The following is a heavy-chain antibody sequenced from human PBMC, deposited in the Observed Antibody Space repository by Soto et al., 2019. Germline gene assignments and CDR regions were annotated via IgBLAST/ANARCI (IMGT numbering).Heavy chain of an antibody. CDR3: AREVVAGTNWFDP. V-gene: IGHV4-34*01. D-gene: IGHD2-15*01. CDR1: GGSFTDSY. Sequence: SETLSLTCAVNGGSFTDSYWSWIRQPPGKGLEWIGEVNHSGSANYNPSLKSRATISVDTSKNQFSLKLTSVTAADTAVYFCAREVVAGTNWFDPWGRGTLVTVSS. J-gene: IGHJ5*02. CDR2: VNHSGSA.